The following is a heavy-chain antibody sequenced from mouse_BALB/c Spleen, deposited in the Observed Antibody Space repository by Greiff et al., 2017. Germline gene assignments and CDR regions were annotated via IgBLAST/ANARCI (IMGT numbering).Heavy chain of an antibody. J-gene: IGHJ2*01. CDR2: IWAGGST. Sequence: VKVVESGPGLVAPSQSLSITCTVSGFSLTSYGVHWVRQPPGKGLEWLGVIWAGGSTNYNSALMSRLSISKDNSKSQVFLKMNSLQTDDTAMYYCARLYYGSSYGYFDYWGQGTTLTVSS. D-gene: IGHD1-1*01. V-gene: IGHV2-9*02. CDR1: GFSLTSYG. CDR3: ARLYYGSSYGYFDY.